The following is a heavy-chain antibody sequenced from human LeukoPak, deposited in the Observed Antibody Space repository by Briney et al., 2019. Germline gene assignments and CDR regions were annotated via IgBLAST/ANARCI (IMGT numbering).Heavy chain of an antibody. CDR3: ASHVYGGNAGY. Sequence: ASVKVSCNASGDTFTSYDINWVRQATGQGLEWMGWMNPNSGNTGYAQKFQGRVTITRNTSISTAYMELSSLRSEDTAVYYCASHVYGGNAGYSGQGTLVTVSS. CDR1: GDTFTSYD. V-gene: IGHV1-8*03. CDR2: MNPNSGNT. J-gene: IGHJ4*02. D-gene: IGHD4-23*01.